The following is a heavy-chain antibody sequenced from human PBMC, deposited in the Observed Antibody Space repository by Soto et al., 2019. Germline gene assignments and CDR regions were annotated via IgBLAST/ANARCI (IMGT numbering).Heavy chain of an antibody. CDR1: GFTFSSYA. CDR2: ISGSGGST. CDR3: AKALSGTTLIDY. Sequence: EVQLLESGGGLVQPGGSLRLSCAASGFTFSSYAMSWVRQAPGKGLEWVSAISGSGGSTYYADSVKGRFTISRDNSKNTLYLQMNSLRVEDTAVYYCAKALSGTTLIDYWGQGTLVTVSS. D-gene: IGHD1-1*01. V-gene: IGHV3-23*01. J-gene: IGHJ4*02.